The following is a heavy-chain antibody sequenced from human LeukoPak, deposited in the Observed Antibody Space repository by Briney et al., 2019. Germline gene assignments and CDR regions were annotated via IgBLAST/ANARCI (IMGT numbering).Heavy chain of an antibody. D-gene: IGHD2-15*01. CDR2: ISSSGSTI. Sequence: GGSLRLSCAASGFTFSTYSMNWVRQAPGKGLEWVSYISSSGSTIYYADSVKGRFTISRDNAQNSLYLQMNSLRAEDTAVYYCARPASTSPLGYWGQGTLATVSS. CDR3: ARPASTSPLGY. J-gene: IGHJ4*02. CDR1: GFTFSTYS. V-gene: IGHV3-48*04.